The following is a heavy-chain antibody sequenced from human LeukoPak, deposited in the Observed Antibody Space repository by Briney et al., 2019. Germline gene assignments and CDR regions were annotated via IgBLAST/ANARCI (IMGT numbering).Heavy chain of an antibody. V-gene: IGHV5-51*01. CDR3: SITGHSDNWEYF. CDR1: GYTLTKYW. D-gene: IGHD1-14*01. J-gene: IGHJ4*02. Sequence: GEPLKISCKISGYTLTKYWIGWARQMPGKGLEWMGIINPYDFDTQYSPSSQGHVIISVDRSITTAYLQWSSLEASDSAMYYCSITGHSDNWEYFWSQGTLVTVSS. CDR2: INPYDFDT.